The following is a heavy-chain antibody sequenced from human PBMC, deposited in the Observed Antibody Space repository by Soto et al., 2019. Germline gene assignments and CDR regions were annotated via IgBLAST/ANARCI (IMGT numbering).Heavy chain of an antibody. Sequence: GGSLRLSCAASGFTFSSYAMSWVRQAPGKGLEWVSAISGSGGSTYYADSVKGRFTISRDNSKNTLYLQMNSLGAEDTAVYYCSKGKAVLRGGTVISIAARQRSRSPYYYGMDVWGQGTTVTVSS. V-gene: IGHV3-23*01. D-gene: IGHD6-6*01. CDR3: SKGKAVLRGGTVISIAARQRSRSPYYYGMDV. CDR1: GFTFSSYA. J-gene: IGHJ6*02. CDR2: ISGSGGST.